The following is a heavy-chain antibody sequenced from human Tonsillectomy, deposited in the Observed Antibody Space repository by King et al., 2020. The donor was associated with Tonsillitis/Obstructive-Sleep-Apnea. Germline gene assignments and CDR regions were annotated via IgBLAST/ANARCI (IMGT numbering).Heavy chain of an antibody. J-gene: IGHJ4*02. CDR2: IYYSGST. V-gene: IGHV4-39*01. D-gene: IGHD2-2*01. CDR1: GGSISSSSYY. CDR3: ARLGGYCSSTSCYPDY. Sequence: QLQESGPGLVKPSETLSLTCTVSGGSISSSSYYWGWIRQPPGKGLEWIGSIYYSGSTYYNPSLKSRVTISVDTSKNQFSLKLGSVTAADTAVYYCARLGGYCSSTSCYPDYWGQGTLVTVSS.